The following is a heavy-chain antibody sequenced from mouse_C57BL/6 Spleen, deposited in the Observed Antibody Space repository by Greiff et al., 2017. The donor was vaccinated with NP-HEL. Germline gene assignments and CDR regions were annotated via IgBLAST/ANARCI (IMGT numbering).Heavy chain of an antibody. J-gene: IGHJ2*01. CDR3: TRLTTVVARYFYY. CDR1: GYTFTDYE. Sequence: VKLQESGAELVRPGASVTLSCKASGYTFTDYEMHWVKQTPVHGLEWIGAIDPETGGTASNQTYKGKAILTADKSSSTAYMEPRSLTSEDSAVYYCTRLTTVVARYFYYWSQGTTLTVSS. D-gene: IGHD1-1*01. CDR2: IDPETGGT. V-gene: IGHV1-15*01.